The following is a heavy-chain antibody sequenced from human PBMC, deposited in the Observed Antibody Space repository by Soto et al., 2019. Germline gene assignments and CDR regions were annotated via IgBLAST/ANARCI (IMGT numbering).Heavy chain of an antibody. J-gene: IGHJ5*01. Sequence: TLSLTCSVSGDSISTVDYFWAWIRQPPGQALEYIGYIYKRTTTYYNPSFESRVAISLDTSKSQFSLNVTSVTAADTAVYFCARGRYCLTGRCFPNWFDSWGRGTLVTVSS. CDR2: IYKRTTT. CDR3: ARGRYCLTGRCFPNWFDS. V-gene: IGHV4-30-4*01. D-gene: IGHD2-15*01. CDR1: GDSISTVDYF.